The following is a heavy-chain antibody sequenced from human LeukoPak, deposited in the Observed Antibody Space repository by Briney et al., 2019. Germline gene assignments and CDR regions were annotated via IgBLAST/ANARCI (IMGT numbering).Heavy chain of an antibody. CDR1: RFTFSNYW. CDR3: ARKTDSGGQGDY. D-gene: IGHD3-22*01. J-gene: IGHJ4*02. Sequence: PGGSLRLSCAASRFTFSNYWMSWVRQAPGKGLEWVANIKQDGSEKYYVDSVKGRFTISRDNAKNSLSLQMNSLRAEDTAVYYCARKTDSGGQGDYWGPGTLVTVSS. CDR2: IKQDGSEK. V-gene: IGHV3-7*01.